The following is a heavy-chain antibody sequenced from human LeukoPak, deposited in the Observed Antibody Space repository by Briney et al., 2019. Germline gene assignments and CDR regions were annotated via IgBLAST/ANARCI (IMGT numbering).Heavy chain of an antibody. CDR1: GGSISTYY. D-gene: IGHD6-13*01. CDR3: TSSPNVGSWNY. J-gene: IGHJ4*02. Sequence: PSETLSLTCTVSGGSISTYYWNWIRQPPGKGLEWIGYIYYSGATNYNPSLKSRVTLSVDTSKTQFSLRLSSVTAADTAVYYCTSSPNVGSWNYWGQGTLVTVSS. V-gene: IGHV4-59*08. CDR2: IYYSGAT.